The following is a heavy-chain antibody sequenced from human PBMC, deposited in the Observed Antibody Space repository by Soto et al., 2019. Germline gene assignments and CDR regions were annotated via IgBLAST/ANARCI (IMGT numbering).Heavy chain of an antibody. Sequence: PSETLSLTCTVSGGSISSSGFYWGWIRQPPEKGLEWIGTIYRGSTYYNPSLNSRVTIAVDTSKNQFSLKLSSVTPADTAVYYCARRYFYGSGKYGLDVWGQGTTVTVSS. V-gene: IGHV4-39*01. J-gene: IGHJ6*02. CDR2: IYRGST. D-gene: IGHD3-10*01. CDR1: GGSISSSGFY. CDR3: ARRYFYGSGKYGLDV.